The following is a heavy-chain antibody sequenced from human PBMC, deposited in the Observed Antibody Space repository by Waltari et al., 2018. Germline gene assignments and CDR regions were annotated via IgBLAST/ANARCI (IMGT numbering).Heavy chain of an antibody. CDR1: GFTFSDYW. Sequence: EVQLVESGGGLVQPGGSLRPSCEGSGFTFSDYWMSWVRQAPGKGLEWVANIKQDGSEKDYVDSVKGRFTISRDNAKKLLYLQMNSLRGEDTAVYYCTRDEAWGQGTLVTVSS. CDR2: IKQDGSEK. CDR3: TRDEA. J-gene: IGHJ5*02. V-gene: IGHV3-7*01.